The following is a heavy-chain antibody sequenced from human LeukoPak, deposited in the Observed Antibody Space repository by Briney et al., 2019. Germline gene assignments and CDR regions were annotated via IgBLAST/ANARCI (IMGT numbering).Heavy chain of an antibody. CDR2: INPSVGST. J-gene: IGHJ4*02. D-gene: IGHD3-10*01. CDR3: ARARHGSGSQYYFDY. Sequence: ASVKVSCKASGYTFTSYYMHWVRQAPGQGLEWMGIINPSVGSTSYAQKFQGRVTMTRDTSTSTVYMELSSLRSEDTAVYYCARARHGSGSQYYFDYWGQGTLVTVSS. V-gene: IGHV1-46*03. CDR1: GYTFTSYY.